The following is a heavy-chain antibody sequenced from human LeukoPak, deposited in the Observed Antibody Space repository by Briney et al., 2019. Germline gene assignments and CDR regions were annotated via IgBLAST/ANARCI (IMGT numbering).Heavy chain of an antibody. D-gene: IGHD1-26*01. CDR1: GGSISSYY. Sequence: ASETLSLTCTVSGGSISSYYWSWIRQPPGKGLEWIGYIYYSGSTNYNPSLKSRVTISVDTSKNQFSLKLSSVTAADTAVYYCATLSGATNFWGQGTLVTVSS. J-gene: IGHJ4*02. CDR3: ATLSGATNF. CDR2: IYYSGST. V-gene: IGHV4-59*08.